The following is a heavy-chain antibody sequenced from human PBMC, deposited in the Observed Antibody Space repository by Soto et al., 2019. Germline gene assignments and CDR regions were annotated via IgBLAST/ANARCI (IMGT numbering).Heavy chain of an antibody. J-gene: IGHJ6*02. V-gene: IGHV3-11*04. CDR3: AKVVRADSTSSNFYYYSGMDV. D-gene: IGHD6-6*01. CDR2: ISISGGTI. CDR1: GFTFSDYY. Sequence: QVQLVESGGGLVKPGGSLRLSCAASGFTFSDYYMSWIRQAPGKGLEWLSYISISGGTIYYADSVKGRFSISRDNAKNALYLQMNSLRGEDTAVYYCAKVVRADSTSSNFYYYSGMDVWGQGTTVTVSS.